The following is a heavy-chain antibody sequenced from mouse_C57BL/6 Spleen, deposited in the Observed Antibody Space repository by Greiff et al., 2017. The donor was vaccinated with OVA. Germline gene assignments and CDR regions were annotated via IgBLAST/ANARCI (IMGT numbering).Heavy chain of an antibody. Sequence: QVKLQQSVAELARPGASVKLSCKASGYTFTSTGISWVKQRTGQGLEWIGEIYPGSGNPYYNEKFKGKATRTADKSSSTAYMELRSLTSEDAAVYFCATLPGFAYWGQGTLGTVSA. CDR3: ATLPGFAY. V-gene: IGHV1-81*01. CDR1: GYTFTSTG. J-gene: IGHJ3*01. CDR2: IYPGSGNP.